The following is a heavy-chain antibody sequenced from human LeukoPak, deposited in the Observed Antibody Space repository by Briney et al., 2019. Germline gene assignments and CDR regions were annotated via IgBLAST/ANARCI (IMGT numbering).Heavy chain of an antibody. CDR3: ARSLRYDILTGYDYYYGMDV. D-gene: IGHD3-9*01. V-gene: IGHV5-51*01. CDR1: GYSFTSYW. CDR2: IYPGDSDT. J-gene: IGHJ6*04. Sequence: GESLKISCKGSGYSFTSYWIGWVRQMPGKGLEWTGIIYPGDSDTRYSPSFQGQVIISADKSISTAYLQWSSLKASDTAMYYCARSLRYDILTGYDYYYGMDVWGKGTTVTVSS.